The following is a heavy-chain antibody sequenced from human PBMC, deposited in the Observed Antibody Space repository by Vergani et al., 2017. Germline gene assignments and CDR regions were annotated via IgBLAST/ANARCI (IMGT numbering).Heavy chain of an antibody. Sequence: EKQLVQSGSETKKPGEPLKISCQAFGYIFSNFWIGWVRQWPGRGLEWMGIIYPGGSEVKSNPTFRGQVIFSVDTSVNTAYLQWRSLQASATATYFCASGGHGSENGGALQLWGQGTNITVSS. CDR2: IYPGGSEV. CDR3: ASGGHGSENGGALQL. D-gene: IGHD3-10*01. CDR1: GYIFSNFW. J-gene: IGHJ3*01. V-gene: IGHV5-51*01.